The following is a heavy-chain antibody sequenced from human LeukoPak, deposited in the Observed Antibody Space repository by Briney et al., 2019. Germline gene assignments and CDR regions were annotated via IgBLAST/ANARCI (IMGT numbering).Heavy chain of an antibody. CDR1: TDSFSSHY. V-gene: IGHV4-59*11. CDR3: ARDLVTVTKGFDI. CDR2: ISYIGTT. D-gene: IGHD4-17*01. Sequence: SETLSLTRAVSTDSFSSHYWTWIRQPPGKGLEWIGYISYIGTTNYNPSLKSRVTISIDTSKTQFSLKLTSVTAADTAVYYCARDLVTVTKGFDIWGQGTLVTVSS. J-gene: IGHJ4*02.